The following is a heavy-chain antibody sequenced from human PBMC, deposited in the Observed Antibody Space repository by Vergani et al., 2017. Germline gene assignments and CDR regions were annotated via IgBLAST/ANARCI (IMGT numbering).Heavy chain of an antibody. Sequence: QVQLQESGPGLVKPSETLSLTCTVSGGPISSYYWSWIRQPPGKGLEWIGYIYYSGSTNYNPSLKSRVTISVNTSKNQFSLKLSSVTAADTAVYYCARRELDNWFDPWGQGTLVTVSS. CDR1: GGPISSYY. J-gene: IGHJ5*02. CDR2: IYYSGST. D-gene: IGHD1-26*01. V-gene: IGHV4-59*01. CDR3: ARRELDNWFDP.